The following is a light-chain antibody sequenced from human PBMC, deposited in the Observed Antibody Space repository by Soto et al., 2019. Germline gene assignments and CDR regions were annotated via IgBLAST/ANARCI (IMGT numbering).Light chain of an antibody. CDR1: QTLRGNY. CDR3: HQFGSSPFT. Sequence: EIVLTQSPATLSLSPGDIAALSCRASQTLRGNYFAWYQQIPGQPPRLLVYGPSGRATGIPDRFSGSGSRTGSNLTIRGVEPEDFAIYYCHQFGSSPFTFGPGTKVNMK. CDR2: GPS. V-gene: IGKV3-20*01. J-gene: IGKJ3*01.